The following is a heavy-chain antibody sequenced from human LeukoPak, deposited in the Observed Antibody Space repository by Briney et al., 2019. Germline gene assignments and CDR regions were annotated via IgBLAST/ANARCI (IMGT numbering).Heavy chain of an antibody. CDR2: ISYDGSNK. CDR1: GFIFSSYG. V-gene: IGHV3-30*03. D-gene: IGHD3-3*01. Sequence: GGSLRLSCTASGFIFSSYGMHWVRHAPGKVLEWVAVISYDGSNKYYADSVKGRFTISRNNSKKTLYVQMNSLRAEDTAVYYCARDPAKFWSGHDYWGQGTLVTVSS. CDR3: ARDPAKFWSGHDY. J-gene: IGHJ4*02.